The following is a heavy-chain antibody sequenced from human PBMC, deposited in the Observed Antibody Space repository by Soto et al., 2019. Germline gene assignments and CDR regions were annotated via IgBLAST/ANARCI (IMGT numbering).Heavy chain of an antibody. Sequence: GGSLRLSCAASGFTVSSNYMSWVRQAPGKGLEWVSVIYSGGSTYYADSVKGRFTISRDNSKNTLYLQMNSLRAEDTAVYYCASPIVVVPAAMYYWGQGTLVTVSS. V-gene: IGHV3-66*01. J-gene: IGHJ4*02. CDR1: GFTVSSNY. D-gene: IGHD2-2*01. CDR3: ASPIVVVPAAMYY. CDR2: IYSGGST.